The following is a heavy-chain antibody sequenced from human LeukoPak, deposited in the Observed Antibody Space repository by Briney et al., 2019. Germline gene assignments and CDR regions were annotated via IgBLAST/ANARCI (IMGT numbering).Heavy chain of an antibody. D-gene: IGHD6-13*01. CDR1: GFTFSSYA. CDR2: ISGGGGST. J-gene: IGHJ4*02. Sequence: PGGSLRLSCAASGFTFSSYAMSWVRQAPGKGLEWVSAISGGGGSTYYADSVKGRFTISRDNSKNTLYLQMNSLRAEDTAVYYCAKDPEYSSSWLTFDYWGQGTLVTVSS. CDR3: AKDPEYSSSWLTFDY. V-gene: IGHV3-23*01.